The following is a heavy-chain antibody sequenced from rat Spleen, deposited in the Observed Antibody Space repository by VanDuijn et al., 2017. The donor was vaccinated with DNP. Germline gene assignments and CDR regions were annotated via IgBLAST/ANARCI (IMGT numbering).Heavy chain of an antibody. CDR2: IISSGGGT. D-gene: IGHD1-4*01. CDR1: GFNFNNYW. J-gene: IGHJ4*01. Sequence: EVKLVESGGGLVQPGRSLKLSCVASGFNFNNYWMGWVRQAPGKGLEWIGGIISSGGGTYYPDSVEGRFTISRDNGQNTLYLQMNRLRSEDTATYYCARAGARDAMDAWGQGTSVTVSS. V-gene: IGHV5-31*01. CDR3: ARAGARDAMDA.